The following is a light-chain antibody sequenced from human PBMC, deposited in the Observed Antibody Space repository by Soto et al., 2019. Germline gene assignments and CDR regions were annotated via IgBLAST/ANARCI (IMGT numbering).Light chain of an antibody. CDR2: AAS. Sequence: DIQMTQSPSSLSASVGDRVTITCRAKESVSSYVNWYQRKPGKAPKLPIYAASSLQSGVPARFSGSGSVTDFTLTISGLQPEDFATYYCQQSYSKWTFGQGTKVEIK. CDR3: QQSYSKWT. J-gene: IGKJ1*01. CDR1: ESVSSY. V-gene: IGKV1-39*01.